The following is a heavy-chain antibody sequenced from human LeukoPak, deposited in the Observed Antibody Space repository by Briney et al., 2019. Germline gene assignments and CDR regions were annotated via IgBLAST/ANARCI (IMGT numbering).Heavy chain of an antibody. CDR3: AREGAAADTGFDF. V-gene: IGHV3-74*01. CDR1: GFTFSSYW. D-gene: IGHD6-13*01. J-gene: IGHJ4*02. CDR2: INSDGSST. Sequence: GGSLRLSCAVSGFTFSSYWMHWVRQGPGKGLVWVSRINSDGSSTNYADSVKGRFTISRDNAKNTLYLQMNSLRAEDTAVYYCAREGAAADTGFDFWGQGTLVTVSS.